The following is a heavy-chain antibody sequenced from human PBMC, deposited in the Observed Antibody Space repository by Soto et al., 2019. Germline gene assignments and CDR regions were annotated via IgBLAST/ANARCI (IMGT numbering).Heavy chain of an antibody. Sequence: EVQLLESGGDLIQPGGSLRLSCAASGFTFSSYAMSWVRQAPGKGLEWVSCIIGGGATTYYADSVKGLFIISRDNSNNTLCLQMDSLRAEDTAIYYCAKSRSGNYYSDMDVWGQGTTVTVSS. J-gene: IGHJ6*02. CDR1: GFTFSSYA. V-gene: IGHV3-23*01. D-gene: IGHD3-10*01. CDR3: AKSRSGNYYSDMDV. CDR2: IIGGGATT.